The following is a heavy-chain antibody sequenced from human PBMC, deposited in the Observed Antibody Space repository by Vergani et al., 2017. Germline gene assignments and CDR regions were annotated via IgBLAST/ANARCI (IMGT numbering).Heavy chain of an antibody. D-gene: IGHD2-2*02. J-gene: IGHJ4*02. V-gene: IGHV1-18*03. CDR3: ASAPTPDIVVVPAAIFDY. CDR2: ISAYNGNT. Sequence: QVQLVQSGAEVKKPGASVKVSCKASGYTFTSYGISWVRQAPGQGLEWMGWISAYNGNTNYAQKLQGRVTMTTDTSTSTAYMELRSLRSDDMAVYYCASAPTPDIVVVPAAIFDYWGQGTLVTVSS. CDR1: GYTFTSYG.